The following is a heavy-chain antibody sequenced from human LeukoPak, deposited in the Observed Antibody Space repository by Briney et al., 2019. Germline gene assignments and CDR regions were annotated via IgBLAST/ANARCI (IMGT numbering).Heavy chain of an antibody. D-gene: IGHD6-13*01. CDR2: ISGSGGIT. CDR1: GFTFSSYA. Sequence: GGSLRLSCAASGFTFSSYAMSWVRQAPGKGLEWVSAISGSGGITFYADSVKGRFTISRDSSKNTVYLQMNSLRAEDTAVYYCAKSGREYSSSWYNFDYWGQGTLVTVSS. J-gene: IGHJ4*02. CDR3: AKSGREYSSSWYNFDY. V-gene: IGHV3-23*01.